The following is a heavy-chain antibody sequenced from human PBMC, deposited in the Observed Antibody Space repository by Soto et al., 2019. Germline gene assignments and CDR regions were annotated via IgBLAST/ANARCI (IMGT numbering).Heavy chain of an antibody. CDR3: ADYSRSNSGFDY. CDR2: ISGSSSYI. V-gene: IGHV3-21*01. Sequence: EVQLVESGGGLVKPGGSLRLSCAASGFPFISYSMNWVRQAPVKWLEWVSSISGSSSYIYYSDTVKGQFTISRDNDKNSLYMQINITRAEHTAVYFSADYSRSNSGFDYWCQGGLVTVS. D-gene: IGHD4-4*01. J-gene: IGHJ4*02. CDR1: GFPFISYS.